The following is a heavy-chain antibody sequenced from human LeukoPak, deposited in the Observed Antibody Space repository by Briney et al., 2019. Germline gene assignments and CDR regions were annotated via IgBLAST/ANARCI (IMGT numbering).Heavy chain of an antibody. CDR1: GFTFDDYA. Sequence: GGSLRLSCAASGFTFDDYAMHWVRQAPGKGLEWVSGISWNSGSIGYADSVKGRFTISRDNAKNSLYLQMNSLRAEDTALYYCARAFCTGGSCYIDYWGQGTPVTVSS. D-gene: IGHD2-8*02. CDR2: ISWNSGSI. V-gene: IGHV3-9*01. J-gene: IGHJ4*02. CDR3: ARAFCTGGSCYIDY.